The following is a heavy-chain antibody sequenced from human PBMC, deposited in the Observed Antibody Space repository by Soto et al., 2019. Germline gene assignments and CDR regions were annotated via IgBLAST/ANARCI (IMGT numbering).Heavy chain of an antibody. CDR1: GYTLTELS. CDR3: ATQARTYYDFWSGYSSVSYYFDY. Sequence: ATVKDSCKVSGYTLTELSMHWVRQAPGKGHEWMGGFDPEDGETIYAQKFQGRVTMTEDTSTDTAYMELSSLRSEDTAVYYCATQARTYYDFWSGYSSVSYYFDYWGQGTLVTVS. J-gene: IGHJ4*02. CDR2: FDPEDGET. V-gene: IGHV1-24*01. D-gene: IGHD3-3*01.